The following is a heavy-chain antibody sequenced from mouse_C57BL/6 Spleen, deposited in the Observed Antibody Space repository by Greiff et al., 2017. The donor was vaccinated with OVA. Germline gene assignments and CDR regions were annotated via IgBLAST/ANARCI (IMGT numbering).Heavy chain of an antibody. Sequence: QVQLQQSGAELVKPGASVKLSCKASGYTFTSYWMHWVKQRPGQGLEWIGMIHPNSGSTNYNEKFKSKATLTVDKSSSTAYMQLSSLTSEDSAVYYCARERSYYGSSYPFAYWGQGTLVTVSA. CDR3: ARERSYYGSSYPFAY. D-gene: IGHD1-1*01. V-gene: IGHV1-64*01. J-gene: IGHJ3*01. CDR1: GYTFTSYW. CDR2: IHPNSGST.